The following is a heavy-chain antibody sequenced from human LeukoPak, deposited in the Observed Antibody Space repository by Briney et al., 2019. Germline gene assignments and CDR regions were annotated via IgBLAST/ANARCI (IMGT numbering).Heavy chain of an antibody. V-gene: IGHV1-18*01. CDR2: IRGDNGNT. D-gene: IGHD3-9*01. J-gene: IGHJ4*02. CDR3: ARVDLLTGYFFDY. Sequence: ASVKVSCKASGYTFSNYGISWVRQAPGQGLEWVGWIRGDNGNTNYAQKLQGRVTMTTDTSTSTAYMELRGLGSDETAVYYCARVDLLTGYFFDYWGQGTLVTVSS. CDR1: GYTFSNYG.